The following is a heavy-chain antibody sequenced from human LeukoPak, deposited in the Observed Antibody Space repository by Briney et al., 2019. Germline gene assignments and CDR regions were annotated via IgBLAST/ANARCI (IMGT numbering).Heavy chain of an antibody. Sequence: PSETLSLTCAVYGGSFSGYYWSWIRQPPGKGLEWIGEINHSGSTNYNPSLKSRVTISVDTSKNQFSLKLSSVTAADMAVYYCARAGATVTIGQYYFDYWGQGTLVTVSS. D-gene: IGHD4-11*01. J-gene: IGHJ4*02. CDR2: INHSGST. CDR1: GGSFSGYY. CDR3: ARAGATVTIGQYYFDY. V-gene: IGHV4-34*01.